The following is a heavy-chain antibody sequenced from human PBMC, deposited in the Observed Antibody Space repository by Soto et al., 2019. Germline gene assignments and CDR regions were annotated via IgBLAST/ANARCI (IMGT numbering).Heavy chain of an antibody. V-gene: IGHV1-46*01. CDR2: IHPSGGST. CDR1: GYTFTSYY. D-gene: IGHD2-2*01. CDR3: ARDGCSSTSCVRTYFDY. Sequence: QVQLLQSWAEGKKPGASVKVSCKASGYTFTSYYMHWERQAPGRGLAWMGIIHPSGGSTSYAQKFQGRVTITRDTSTSTVYMELSSLRTEDTAVYYCARDGCSSTSCVRTYFDYSGQGTLVTVS. J-gene: IGHJ4*02.